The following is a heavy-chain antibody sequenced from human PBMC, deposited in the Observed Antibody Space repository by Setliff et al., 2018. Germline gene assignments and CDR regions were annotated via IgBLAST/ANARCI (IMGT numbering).Heavy chain of an antibody. CDR1: GYNFITLG. Sequence: ASVKVSCKTSGYNFITLGINWVRQAPGQGLEWVGWISPYSGKTDYAQRFQGRVIMTIDSSTTTAYMELKNLRSDDTAVYFCARGRGPDIVVTIPGDYWGQGTQVTVSS. D-gene: IGHD2-15*01. V-gene: IGHV1-18*01. J-gene: IGHJ4*02. CDR3: ARGRGPDIVVTIPGDY. CDR2: ISPYSGKT.